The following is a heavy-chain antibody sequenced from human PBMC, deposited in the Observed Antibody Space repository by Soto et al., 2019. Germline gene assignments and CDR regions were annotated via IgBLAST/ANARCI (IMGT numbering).Heavy chain of an antibody. D-gene: IGHD4-4*01. CDR1: GGSISSYY. Sequence: SETLSLTCTVSGGSISSYYWSRIRQPPGKGLEWIGYIYYSGSTYYNPSLKSRVTISVDTSKNQFSLKLSSVTAADTAVYYCARDYSHWGMDVWGQGTTVTVSS. CDR3: ARDYSHWGMDV. CDR2: IYYSGST. J-gene: IGHJ6*02. V-gene: IGHV4-59*12.